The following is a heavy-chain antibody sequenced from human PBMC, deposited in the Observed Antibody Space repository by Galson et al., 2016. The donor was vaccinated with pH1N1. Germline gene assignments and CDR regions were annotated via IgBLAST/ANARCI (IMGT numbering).Heavy chain of an antibody. V-gene: IGHV2-70*01. J-gene: IGHJ4*02. CDR2: IDWDDDK. CDR3: ARFLYGDYSGYFDY. CDR1: GFSLSTSGMC. D-gene: IGHD4-17*01. Sequence: PALVKPTQTLTLTCSFSGFSLSTSGMCVSWIRQPPGKALEWLALIDWDDDKYYSTSLKTRLTISKDTSKNQVVLTMTNMDPVDTATYYCARFLYGDYSGYFDYWGQGTPVTVSS.